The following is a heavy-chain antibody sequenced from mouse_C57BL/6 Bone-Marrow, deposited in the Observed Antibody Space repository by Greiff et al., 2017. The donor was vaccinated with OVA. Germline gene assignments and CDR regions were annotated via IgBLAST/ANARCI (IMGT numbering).Heavy chain of an antibody. CDR3: ARSPRVKAWFAY. V-gene: IGHV1-81*01. CDR2: IYPRSGNT. J-gene: IGHJ3*01. CDR1: GYTFTSYG. Sequence: QVQLQQSGAELARPGASVKLSCKASGYTFTSYGISWVKQRTGQGLEWIGEIYPRSGNTYYNEKFKGKATLTADKSSSTAYMELRSLTSEDSAVYFCARSPRVKAWFAYWGQGTLVTVSA.